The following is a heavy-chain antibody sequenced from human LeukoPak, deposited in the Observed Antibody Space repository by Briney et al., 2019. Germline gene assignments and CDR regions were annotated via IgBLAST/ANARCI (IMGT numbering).Heavy chain of an antibody. Sequence: PSETLSLTCSVSDDSITMYYWTWIRQPPGKGLEWIGYVDHTGSTNFNPSLNGRVSISRDTTKNLFSLRLRSVTAADTAVYFCARGRVSPSTWYSTYYYYFYRDVWGKGTTVTVSS. V-gene: IGHV4-59*01. J-gene: IGHJ6*03. CDR3: ARGRVSPSTWYSTYYYYFYRDV. CDR1: DDSITMYY. CDR2: VDHTGST. D-gene: IGHD1-1*01.